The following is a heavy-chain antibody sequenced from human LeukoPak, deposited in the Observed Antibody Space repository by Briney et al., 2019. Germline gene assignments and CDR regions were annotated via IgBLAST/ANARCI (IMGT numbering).Heavy chain of an antibody. CDR2: MSPNSGNT. J-gene: IGHJ4*02. Sequence: SVTVSFTASGYTFTSFDINWVRHTGQGLEWMGWMSPNSGNTGYAQKFQGRVSMTRDTSISTAYMELSSLSSEDTAVYSCARGPPNWGFDYWGQGTLVTVSS. V-gene: IGHV1-8*01. CDR3: ARGPPNWGFDY. CDR1: GYTFTSFD. D-gene: IGHD7-27*01.